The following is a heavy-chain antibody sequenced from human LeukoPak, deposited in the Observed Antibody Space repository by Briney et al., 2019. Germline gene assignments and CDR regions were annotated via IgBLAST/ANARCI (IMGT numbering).Heavy chain of an antibody. Sequence: GGSLRLSCAASGFTFSNYGMSWVRQAPGKGLEWVSSISGSADATYHADSVKGRFTISRDNSKNTLYLQINSLKAEDTAIYYCAKQGGKYSGSLDYWGQGTLVTVSS. CDR1: GFTFSNYG. V-gene: IGHV3-23*01. D-gene: IGHD1-26*01. CDR2: ISGSADAT. CDR3: AKQGGKYSGSLDY. J-gene: IGHJ4*02.